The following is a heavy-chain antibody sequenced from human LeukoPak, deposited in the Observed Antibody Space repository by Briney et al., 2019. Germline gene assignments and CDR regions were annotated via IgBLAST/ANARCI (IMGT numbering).Heavy chain of an antibody. CDR1: GFIFNDFW. J-gene: IGHJ4*02. Sequence: GGSLRLSCIASGFIFNDFWMSWVRQAPGKSLEWVANIKHDGSAKYYVDSVKGRFTISRDNTKNSLYLQMNSLRAEDTAVYFCARDHYITSAGNDYWGQGTLVTVSS. D-gene: IGHD6-13*01. CDR2: IKHDGSAK. CDR3: ARDHYITSAGNDY. V-gene: IGHV3-7*01.